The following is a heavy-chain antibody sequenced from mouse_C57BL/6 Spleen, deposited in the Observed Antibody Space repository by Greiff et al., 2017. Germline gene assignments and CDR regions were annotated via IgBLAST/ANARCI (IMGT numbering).Heavy chain of an antibody. CDR3: TEIYSGNYLYAMDY. CDR1: GFNIKDDY. Sequence: EVQLQQSGAELVRPGASVKLSCTASGFNIKDDYMHWVKQRPEQGLEWIGWIDPENGDTEYASKFQGKATITADTSSNTAYLQLSSLTSEDTAVDYCTEIYSGNYLYAMDYWGQGTSVTVSS. V-gene: IGHV14-4*01. CDR2: IDPENGDT. J-gene: IGHJ4*01. D-gene: IGHD2-1*01.